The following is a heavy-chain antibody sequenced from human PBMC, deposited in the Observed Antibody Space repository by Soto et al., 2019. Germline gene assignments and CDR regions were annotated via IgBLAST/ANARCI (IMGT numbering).Heavy chain of an antibody. Sequence: ASVKVSCRASGGTFSSYAISWVRQAPGQGLEWMGGIIPIFGTANYAQKFQGRVTITADESTSTAYMELSSLRSEDTAVYYCAAYNWNGYYYYGMDVGGQGTTVTVSS. CDR3: AAYNWNGYYYYGMDV. CDR1: GGTFSSYA. J-gene: IGHJ6*02. D-gene: IGHD1-20*01. CDR2: IIPIFGTA. V-gene: IGHV1-69*13.